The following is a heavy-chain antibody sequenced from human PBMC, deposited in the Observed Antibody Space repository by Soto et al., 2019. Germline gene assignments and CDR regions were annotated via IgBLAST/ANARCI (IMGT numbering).Heavy chain of an antibody. CDR3: ARGNYDILTVYFHLTSPYYFYF. CDR2: IYYSGST. CDR1: GGSIGSGDYY. V-gene: IGHV4-30-4*01. D-gene: IGHD3-9*01. J-gene: IGHJ4*02. Sequence: SETLSLTCTVSGGSIGSGDYYWGGIRQPPGKGLEWIGYIYYSGSTYYNPSLKSRVTISVDTSKNQFSLKLSSVTAADTAVYYCARGNYDILTVYFHLTSPYYFYFCGQGTLVIVSS.